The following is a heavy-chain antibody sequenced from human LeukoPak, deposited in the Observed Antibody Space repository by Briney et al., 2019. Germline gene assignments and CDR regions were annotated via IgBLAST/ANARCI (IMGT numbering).Heavy chain of an antibody. V-gene: IGHV4-59*08. Sequence: SETLSLTCTVSGGSISSYYWSWIRQPPGKGLEWIGYIYYSGSTNYNPSLKSRVTISVDTSKNQFSLKLSSVTAADTAVYYCARVFSRGGVSIVGALFDYWGQGTLVTVSS. CDR1: GGSISSYY. D-gene: IGHD1-26*01. CDR3: ARVFSRGGVSIVGALFDY. J-gene: IGHJ4*02. CDR2: IYYSGST.